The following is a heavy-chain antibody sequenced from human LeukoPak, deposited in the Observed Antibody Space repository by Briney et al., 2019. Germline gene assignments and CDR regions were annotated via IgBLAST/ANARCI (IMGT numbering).Heavy chain of an antibody. CDR1: GYTFTNDG. D-gene: IGHD3/OR15-3a*01. CDR2: INAYNGDT. J-gene: IGHJ6*03. V-gene: IGHV1-18*01. Sequence: WAPVKVSCTASGYTFTNDGVSWVRQAPGQGLEWRGWINAYNGDTHYAQNRQGRLTMTTDTSTSMAFMELRSLSPDDTAVYFCARWGLVAPGTYYYYYMDVWGRGTTVTVSS. CDR3: ARWGLVAPGTYYYYYMDV.